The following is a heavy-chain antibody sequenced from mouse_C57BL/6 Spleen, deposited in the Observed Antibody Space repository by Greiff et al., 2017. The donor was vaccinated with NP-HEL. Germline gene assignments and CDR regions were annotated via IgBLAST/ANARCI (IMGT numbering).Heavy chain of an antibody. Sequence: QVQLQQSGAELVKPGASVKISCKASGYAFTSYWMHWVKQRPGRGLEWIGRIDPNSGGTKYNEKFKSKATLTVDKPSSTAYMQLSSLTSEDSAVYYCAIWVYYGSSLPMDYWGQGTSVTVSS. CDR2: IDPNSGGT. V-gene: IGHV1-72*01. CDR1: GYAFTSYW. J-gene: IGHJ4*01. D-gene: IGHD1-1*01. CDR3: AIWVYYGSSLPMDY.